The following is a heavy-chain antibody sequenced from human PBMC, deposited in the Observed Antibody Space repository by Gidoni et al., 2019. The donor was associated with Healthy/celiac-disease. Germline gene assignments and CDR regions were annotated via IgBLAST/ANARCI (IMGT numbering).Heavy chain of an antibody. CDR2: ISGSGGST. V-gene: IGHV3-23*01. Sequence: EVQLLESGGGLVQPGGSLRLSCAASGFPFSSYAMSWVRQAPGKGLEWVSAISGSGGSTYYADSVKGRFTISRDNSKNTLYLQMNSLRAEDTAVYYCAKGGEWDSSGWYGYWGQGTLVTVSS. D-gene: IGHD6-19*01. J-gene: IGHJ4*02. CDR3: AKGGEWDSSGWYGY. CDR1: GFPFSSYA.